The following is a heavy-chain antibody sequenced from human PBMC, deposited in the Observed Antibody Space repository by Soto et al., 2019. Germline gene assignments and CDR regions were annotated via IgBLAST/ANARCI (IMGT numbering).Heavy chain of an antibody. D-gene: IGHD3-22*01. Sequence: TLSLTCTVSGGSISSGDYYWSWIRQPPGKGLEWIGYIYYSGSTYYNPSLKSRVTISVDTSKNQFSLKLSSVTAADTAVYYCARERGRYYDSSGSFDYWGQGTLVIVSS. CDR1: GGSISSGDYY. V-gene: IGHV4-30-4*01. CDR3: ARERGRYYDSSGSFDY. CDR2: IYYSGST. J-gene: IGHJ4*02.